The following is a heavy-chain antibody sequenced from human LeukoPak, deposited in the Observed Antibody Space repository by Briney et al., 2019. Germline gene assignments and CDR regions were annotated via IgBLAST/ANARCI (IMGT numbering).Heavy chain of an antibody. D-gene: IGHD3-22*01. CDR3: ARAFYYDSNGYYDY. CDR2: ISAYNGNT. J-gene: IGHJ4*02. Sequence: GSLVKVSCKASGGTFSSYAISWVRQAPGQGLEWMGWISAYNGNTNYAQKLQGRVTMTTDTSTSTAYMELRSLRSDDTAVYYCARAFYYDSNGYYDYWGQGTLVTVSS. CDR1: GGTFSSYA. V-gene: IGHV1-18*01.